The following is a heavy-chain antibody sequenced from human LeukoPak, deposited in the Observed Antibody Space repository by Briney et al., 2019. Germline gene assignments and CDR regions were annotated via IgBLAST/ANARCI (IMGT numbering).Heavy chain of an antibody. CDR1: GFTFSNYW. Sequence: PGGSLRLSCPASGFTFSNYWMHWVRQAPGKGLEWVSAISGSGGSTYYADSVKGRFTISRDNSKNTLYLQMNSLRAEDTAVYYCAKCRYNWNYDDYWGQGTLVTVSS. V-gene: IGHV3-23*01. CDR2: ISGSGGST. CDR3: AKCRYNWNYDDY. D-gene: IGHD1-20*01. J-gene: IGHJ4*02.